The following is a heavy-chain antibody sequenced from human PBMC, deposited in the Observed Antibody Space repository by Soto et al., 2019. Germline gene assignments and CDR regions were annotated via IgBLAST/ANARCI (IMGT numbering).Heavy chain of an antibody. D-gene: IGHD6-19*01. CDR1: GGSVSSGNYY. J-gene: IGHJ4*02. Sequence: QVQLQESGPGLVKPSETLSLTCTVSGGSVSSGNYYWSWIRQPPGKGLEWIGYIYYSGSTNYNPSLKSRVXXXVXXSKNQFSLKLSSVTAADTAVYYCASYSSGWYDVSYWGQGTLVTVSS. CDR3: ASYSSGWYDVSY. CDR2: IYYSGST. V-gene: IGHV4-61*01.